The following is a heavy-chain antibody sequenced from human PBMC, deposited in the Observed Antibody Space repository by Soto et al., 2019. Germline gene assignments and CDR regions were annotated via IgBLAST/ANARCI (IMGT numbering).Heavy chain of an antibody. CDR3: ARDLAVAGNYYYGMDV. D-gene: IGHD6-19*01. Sequence: SVKVSCKASGGSFSSYAISWVRQAPGQGLEWMGGIIPIFGTANYAQKFQGRVTITADESTSTAYMELSSLRSEDTAVYYCARDLAVAGNYYYGMDVWGQGTTVTVSS. CDR1: GGSFSSYA. J-gene: IGHJ6*02. V-gene: IGHV1-69*13. CDR2: IIPIFGTA.